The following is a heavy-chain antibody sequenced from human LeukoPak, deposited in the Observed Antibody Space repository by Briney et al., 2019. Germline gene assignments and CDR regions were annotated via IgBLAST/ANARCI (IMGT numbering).Heavy chain of an antibody. V-gene: IGHV1-46*01. CDR1: VYTFTSHY. Sequence: GASVAVSCMASVYTFTSHYMHWVRQAPGQGLEWMGIINPSAGSTSYPQKFQGRVTMTRDTSTSTVYMELSSLRSEDTAVYYCAAPGASGFVGNFWSGPLDFWGQGTLVTVPS. CDR2: INPSAGST. CDR3: AAPGASGFVGNFWSGPLDF. J-gene: IGHJ4*02. D-gene: IGHD3-3*01.